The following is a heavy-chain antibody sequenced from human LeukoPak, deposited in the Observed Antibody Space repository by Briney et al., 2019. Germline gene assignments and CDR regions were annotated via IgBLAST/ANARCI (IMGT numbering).Heavy chain of an antibody. CDR3: AKSQSGDSSGYFYYDY. CDR1: GFTFSSYA. CDR2: ISYDGSNK. D-gene: IGHD3-22*01. Sequence: PGGSLRLSCAASGFTFSSYAMHWVRQAPGKGLEWVAVISYDGSNKYHADSVKGRFTISRDNSKNTLYLQMNSLRAEDTAVYYCAKSQSGDSSGYFYYDYWGQGTLVTVSS. J-gene: IGHJ4*02. V-gene: IGHV3-30*04.